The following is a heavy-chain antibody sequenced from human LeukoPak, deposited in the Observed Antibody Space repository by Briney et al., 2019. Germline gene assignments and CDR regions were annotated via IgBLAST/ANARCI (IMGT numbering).Heavy chain of an antibody. D-gene: IGHD3-3*01. J-gene: IGHJ5*02. V-gene: IGHV4-34*01. CDR1: GGSFSGYY. CDR3: ARPNSYYGNWFDP. CDR2: INHSGST. Sequence: SETLSLTCAVYGGSFSGYYRSWIRQPPGKGLEWIGEINHSGSTNYNPSLKSRVTISVDTSKNQFSLKLSSVTAADTAVYYCARPNSYYGNWFDPWGQGTLVTVSS.